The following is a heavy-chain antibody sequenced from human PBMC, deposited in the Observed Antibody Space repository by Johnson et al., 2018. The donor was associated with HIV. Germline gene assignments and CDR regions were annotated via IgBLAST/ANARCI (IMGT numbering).Heavy chain of an antibody. J-gene: IGHJ3*02. CDR3: ARWVGDIVVVPAAADAFDI. Sequence: VQLVESGGGVVRPGESLRLSCAGSGFTFDEYGMSWVRQVAGKGLEWVSGINWNGGSTGYADSVKGRFTISRDNAKNSLYLQMNSLRAEDTALYYCARWVGDIVVVPAAADAFDIWGQGTMVTVSS. D-gene: IGHD2-2*01. V-gene: IGHV3-20*04. CDR2: INWNGGST. CDR1: GFTFDEYG.